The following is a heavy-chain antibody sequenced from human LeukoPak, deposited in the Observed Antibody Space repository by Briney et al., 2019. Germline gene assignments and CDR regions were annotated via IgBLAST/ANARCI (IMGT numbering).Heavy chain of an antibody. D-gene: IGHD3-10*01. CDR3: ARDGKPDYYGSGSYYYYYMDV. Sequence: ASVKVSCKASGYTFTAYYVHWVRQAPGQGLEWMGWINTNTGNPTYAQGFTGRFVFSLDTSVSTAYLQISSLKAEDTAVYYCARDGKPDYYGSGSYYYYYMDVWGKGTTVTVSS. CDR1: GYTFTAYY. CDR2: INTNTGNP. J-gene: IGHJ6*03. V-gene: IGHV7-4-1*02.